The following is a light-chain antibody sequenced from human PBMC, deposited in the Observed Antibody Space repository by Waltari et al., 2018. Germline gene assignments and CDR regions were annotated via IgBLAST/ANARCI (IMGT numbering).Light chain of an antibody. CDR1: SSDVGGHNF. CDR2: DVS. J-gene: IGLJ1*01. V-gene: IGLV2-14*03. Sequence: QSALTQPASVSGSPGQSLTIPCTGTSSDVGGHNFVSRYQQHPGKAPKLLIFDVSNRPSGVSNRFSGSKSGNTASLTISGLQAEDEADYYCSAYRSTGTHYVFGTGTKVTVL. CDR3: SAYRSTGTHYV.